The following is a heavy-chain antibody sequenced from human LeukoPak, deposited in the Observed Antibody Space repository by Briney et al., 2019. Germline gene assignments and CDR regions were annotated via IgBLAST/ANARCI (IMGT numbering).Heavy chain of an antibody. CDR1: GGTFSSYA. CDR3: ARYSSSARAAFDI. CDR2: IIPIFGTA. V-gene: IGHV1-69*13. Sequence: SVKVSCKASGGTFSSYAISWVRQAPGQGLEWMVGIIPIFGTANYAQKFQGRVTITADEYTSTAYMELSSLRSEDTAVYYCARYSSSARAAFDIWGQGTMVTVSS. J-gene: IGHJ3*02. D-gene: IGHD6-6*01.